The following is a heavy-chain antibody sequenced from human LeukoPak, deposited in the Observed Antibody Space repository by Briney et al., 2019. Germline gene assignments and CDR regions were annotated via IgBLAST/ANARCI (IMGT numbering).Heavy chain of an antibody. V-gene: IGHV4-39*01. CDR2: IYYSGST. CDR3: ARLVHGATTPQYYFDY. CDR1: GGSISSSSYY. J-gene: IGHJ4*02. D-gene: IGHD1-26*01. Sequence: SETLSLTCTVSGGSISSSSYYWGWIRQPPGKGLEWIGSIYYSGSTYYNPSLKSRVTISVDTSKNQFSLKLSSVTAAGTAVYYCARLVHGATTPQYYFDYWGQGTLVTVSS.